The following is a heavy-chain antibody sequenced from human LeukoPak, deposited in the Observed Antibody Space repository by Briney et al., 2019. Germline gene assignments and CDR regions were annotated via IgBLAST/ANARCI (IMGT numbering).Heavy chain of an antibody. CDR3: ARESNSGRFLEWLFDP. V-gene: IGHV3-21*01. CDR1: GFTFSSYS. J-gene: IGHJ5*02. D-gene: IGHD3-3*01. CDR2: ISSSSSYI. Sequence: GGSLRLSCAASGFTFSSYSMNWVRQAPGKGPEWVSSISSSSSYIYYADSVKGRFTISRDNAKNSLYLQMNSLRAEDTAVYYCARESNSGRFLEWLFDPWGQGTLVTVSS.